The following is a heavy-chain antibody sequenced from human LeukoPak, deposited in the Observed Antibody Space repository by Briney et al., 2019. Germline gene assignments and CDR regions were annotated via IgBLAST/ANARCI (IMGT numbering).Heavy chain of an antibody. J-gene: IGHJ4*02. Sequence: PGRSLRLSCAASGFTFSSYGMHWARQAPGKGLEWVAVISYDGSNKYYADSVKGRFTISRDNSKNTLYLQMNSLRAEDTAVYYCAKDYWNDGFDYWGQGTLVTASS. CDR2: ISYDGSNK. CDR1: GFTFSSYG. CDR3: AKDYWNDGFDY. D-gene: IGHD1-1*01. V-gene: IGHV3-30*18.